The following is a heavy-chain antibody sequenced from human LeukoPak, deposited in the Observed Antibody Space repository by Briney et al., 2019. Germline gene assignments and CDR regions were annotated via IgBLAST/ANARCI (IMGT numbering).Heavy chain of an antibody. CDR1: GFTFSSYS. CDR3: ARDYSGKYTVDY. V-gene: IGHV3-30*03. CDR2: IAHDGSDK. J-gene: IGHJ4*02. Sequence: PGGSLRLSCAASGFTFSSYSMNWVRQAPGKGLEWVAVIAHDGSDKGYADSVKGRFTISRDNSKDTLYLQMNSLRAEDTAVYYCARDYSGKYTVDYWGQGTLVTVSS. D-gene: IGHD1-26*01.